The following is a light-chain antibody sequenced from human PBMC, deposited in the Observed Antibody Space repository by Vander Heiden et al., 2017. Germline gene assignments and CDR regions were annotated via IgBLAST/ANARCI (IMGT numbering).Light chain of an antibody. CDR2: EVT. Sequence: QSALAQPPSASGSPGQSVAIPCTGSSSDVGGYEYVSWYQQHPGKAPKLIIYEVTKRSSGVPDRFSGSKSGNTASLTVSGLQAEDEADYYCSSYAGNNNKVFGTGTKVTVL. J-gene: IGLJ1*01. CDR3: SSYAGNNNKV. CDR1: SSDVGGYEY. V-gene: IGLV2-8*01.